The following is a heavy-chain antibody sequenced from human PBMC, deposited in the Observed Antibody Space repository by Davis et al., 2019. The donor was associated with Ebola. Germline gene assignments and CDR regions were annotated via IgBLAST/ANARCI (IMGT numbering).Heavy chain of an antibody. CDR3: AKGSSSSWDYYYYYGMDV. V-gene: IGHV3-33*06. Sequence: SLKTSCAAPGFTFSSYGMHWVRQAPGKGLEWVPVIWYDGSNKYYADSVKGRFTISRDNSKNTLYLQMNSLRAEDTAVYYCAKGSSSSWDYYYYYGMDVWGQGTTVTVSS. CDR1: GFTFSSYG. J-gene: IGHJ6*02. CDR2: IWYDGSNK. D-gene: IGHD6-6*01.